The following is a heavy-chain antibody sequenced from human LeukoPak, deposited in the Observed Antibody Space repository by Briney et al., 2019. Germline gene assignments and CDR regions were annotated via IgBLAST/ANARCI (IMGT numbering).Heavy chain of an antibody. V-gene: IGHV3-48*01. CDR1: GFTFSSYS. J-gene: IGHJ6*02. CDR3: ARANGSYPYYYGMDV. D-gene: IGHD1-26*01. Sequence: PGGSLRLSCAASGFTFSSYSMNWVRQAPGKGLEWVSYISSSSSTIYYADSVKGRFTISRDNAKNSLYLQMNSLRAEDTAVYYCARANGSYPYYYGMDVWGQGTTVTVSS. CDR2: ISSSSSTI.